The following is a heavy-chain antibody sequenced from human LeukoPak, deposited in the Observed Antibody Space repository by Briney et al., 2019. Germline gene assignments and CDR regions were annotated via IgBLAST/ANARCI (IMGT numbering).Heavy chain of an antibody. V-gene: IGHV4-61*02. CDR2: IYTSGST. J-gene: IGHJ6*03. CDR3: ATYCSSTSCYPYMDV. D-gene: IGHD2-2*01. CDR1: GGSISSGSYY. Sequence: SETLSLTCTVSGGSISSGSYYWSWIRQPAGKGLEWIGRIYTSGSTNYNPSLKSRVTISVDTSKSQFSLKLSSVTAADTAVYYCATYCSSTSCYPYMDVWGKGTTVTVSS.